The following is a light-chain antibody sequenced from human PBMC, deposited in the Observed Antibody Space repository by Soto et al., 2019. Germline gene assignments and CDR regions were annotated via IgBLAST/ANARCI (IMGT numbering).Light chain of an antibody. Sequence: EIVLTQSPGTLSLSPGERATLSCRASQSVISTYLAWYQQKAGQAPRLLIYGASTRATGIPARFSGSRSGTEFTLTISSLQSEDFAVYYCQQYNNWPLYTFGQGTRLEIK. CDR3: QQYNNWPLYT. J-gene: IGKJ5*01. V-gene: IGKV3-15*01. CDR2: GAS. CDR1: QSVISTY.